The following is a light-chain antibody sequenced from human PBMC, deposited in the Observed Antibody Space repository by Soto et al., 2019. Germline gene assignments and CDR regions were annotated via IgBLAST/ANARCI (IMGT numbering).Light chain of an antibody. CDR2: SNN. CDR1: SSNIGSKT. Sequence: QSVLTQPPSASGTPGQRVTISCSGSSSNIGSKTVNWYQQLPGTAPKLLIYSNNQRPSGVPDRLSGSKSGTSASLAISGLQSEDEADSYCAAWDDSLNGVVFGGGTKLTVL. CDR3: AAWDDSLNGVV. V-gene: IGLV1-44*01. J-gene: IGLJ2*01.